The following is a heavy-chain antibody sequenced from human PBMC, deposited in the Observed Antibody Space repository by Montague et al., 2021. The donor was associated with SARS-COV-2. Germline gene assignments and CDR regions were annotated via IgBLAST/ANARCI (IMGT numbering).Heavy chain of an antibody. CDR1: GGSISGYY. Sequence: SETRSLTCTVSGGSISGYYWRWIRQPPGKGLEWIGYIYYSGSTKYNPFLESGVTVSVDRSKNQVSLKLSSVTAADTAVYYCARLLRSCTNGVCRTYYYYAMDVWGQGTTVTVSS. J-gene: IGHJ6*02. D-gene: IGHD2-8*01. CDR3: ARLLRSCTNGVCRTYYYYAMDV. CDR2: IYYSGST. V-gene: IGHV4-59*01.